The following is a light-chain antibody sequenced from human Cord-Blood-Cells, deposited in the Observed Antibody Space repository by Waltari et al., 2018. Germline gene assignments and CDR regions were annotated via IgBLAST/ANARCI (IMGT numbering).Light chain of an antibody. CDR1: QSVSSN. CDR3: QQYNNRPLT. V-gene: IGKV3-15*01. CDR2: GAS. Sequence: EIVLTQAPVTVSVSLGERATLSCRASQSVSSNLTWYQQKPWKAPKLLIYGASTRDSGIPARFSGSGSGTEFTLTISSLQSEDFAVYYCQQYNNRPLTFGGGTKVEIK. J-gene: IGKJ4*01.